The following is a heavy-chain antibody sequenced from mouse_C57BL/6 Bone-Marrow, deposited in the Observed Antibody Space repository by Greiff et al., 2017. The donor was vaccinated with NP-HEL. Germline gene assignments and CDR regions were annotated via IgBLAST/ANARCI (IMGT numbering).Heavy chain of an antibody. V-gene: IGHV10-3*01. Sequence: EVKVMESGGGLVQPKGSLKLSCAASGFTFNTYAMHWVRQAPGQGLEWVARISSKSSNYATYYADSVKDRFTISRDDSKSKLYLQMNNPKTDDTAMYYCVRAWFAYWGQGTLVTVSA. CDR2: ISSKSSNYAT. CDR3: VRAWFAY. J-gene: IGHJ3*01. CDR1: GFTFNTYA.